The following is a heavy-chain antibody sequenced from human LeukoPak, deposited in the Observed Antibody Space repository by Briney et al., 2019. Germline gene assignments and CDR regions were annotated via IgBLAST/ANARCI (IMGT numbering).Heavy chain of an antibody. CDR3: ARDRREDYYYDSSGYYYPFDY. V-gene: IGHV4-39*07. D-gene: IGHD3-22*01. CDR1: GFTFSSYE. CDR2: IYYSGST. Sequence: PGGSLRLSCAGSGFTFSSYEVNWVRQPPGKGLEWIGSIYYSGSTYYNPSLKSRVTISVDTSKNQFSLKLSSVTAADTAVYYCARDRREDYYYDSSGYYYPFDYGAREPGSPSPQ. J-gene: IGHJ4*02.